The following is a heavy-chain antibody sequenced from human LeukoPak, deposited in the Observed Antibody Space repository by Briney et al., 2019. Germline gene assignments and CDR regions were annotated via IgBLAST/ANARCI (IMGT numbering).Heavy chain of an antibody. D-gene: IGHD3-3*01. J-gene: IGHJ4*02. V-gene: IGHV4-39*07. CDR1: GGSISSNNYY. Sequence: PSETLSLTCTVSGGSISSNNYYWGWIRQPPGKGLEWIGSIYYGGYTYYNPSLKSRVTISVDTSKNQFSLKLSSVTAADTAVYYCARYRVLRFLEPSGFDYWGQGTLVTVSS. CDR3: ARYRVLRFLEPSGFDY. CDR2: IYYGGYT.